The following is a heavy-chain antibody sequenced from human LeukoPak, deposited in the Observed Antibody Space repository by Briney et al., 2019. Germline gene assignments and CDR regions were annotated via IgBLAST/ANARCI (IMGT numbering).Heavy chain of an antibody. D-gene: IGHD7-27*01. Sequence: PGGSLRLSCAASGFTFSRFSMNWVRQAPGKGLEWVSSITSSSASIHYADSVRGRFTISRDNAKNSLYLQMNSLRVEDAAVYYCVRDRSLGDYWGVGTLVTVFS. V-gene: IGHV3-21*01. CDR1: GFTFSRFS. CDR3: VRDRSLGDY. J-gene: IGHJ4*02. CDR2: ITSSSASI.